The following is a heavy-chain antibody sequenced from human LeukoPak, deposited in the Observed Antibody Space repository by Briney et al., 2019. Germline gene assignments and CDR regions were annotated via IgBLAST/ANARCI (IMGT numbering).Heavy chain of an antibody. CDR2: IIPILGIA. CDR3: ARDRVQLSPHPYYYYGMDV. Sequence: ASAKVSCKASGGTFSSYAISWVRQAPGQGLEWMGRIIPILGIANYAQKFQGRVTITADKSTSTAYMELSSLRSEDTAVYYCARDRVQLSPHPYYYYGMDVWGQGTTVTVSS. CDR1: GGTFSSYA. V-gene: IGHV1-69*04. D-gene: IGHD3-16*02. J-gene: IGHJ6*02.